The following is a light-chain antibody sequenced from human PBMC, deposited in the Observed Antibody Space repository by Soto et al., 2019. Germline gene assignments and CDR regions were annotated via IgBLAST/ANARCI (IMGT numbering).Light chain of an antibody. CDR2: LNSDGSH. J-gene: IGLJ3*02. CDR3: QTWGTGYWV. CDR1: SGHSSYA. V-gene: IGLV4-69*01. Sequence: QLVLTQSPSASASLGASVKLTCTLSSGHSSYAIAWHQQQPEKGPRYLMKLNSDGSHSKGDGIPDRLSGSSSGAERYLTISSLQSEDEADYYCQTWGTGYWVFGGGTKLTVI.